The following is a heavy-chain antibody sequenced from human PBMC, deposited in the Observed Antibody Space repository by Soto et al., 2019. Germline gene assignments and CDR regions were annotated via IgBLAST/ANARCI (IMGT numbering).Heavy chain of an antibody. CDR1: GFTFSSYG. V-gene: IGHV3-30*18. D-gene: IGHD6-6*01. CDR3: AQTGRREQLADFDY. CDR2: ISYEGSNE. Sequence: QVQLVESGGGVVQPGRSLRLSCAASGFTFSSYGMHWVRQAPGKGLEWVAVISYEGSNEYYADSVKGRFTIPRDNSKNTVYLQMNSLRAEDTAVYYCAQTGRREQLADFDYWGQGTLVTVSS. J-gene: IGHJ4*02.